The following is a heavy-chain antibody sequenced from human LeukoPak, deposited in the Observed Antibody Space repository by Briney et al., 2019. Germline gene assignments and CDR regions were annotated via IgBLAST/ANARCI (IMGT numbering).Heavy chain of an antibody. CDR3: AKEGPLNSDYYFDY. CDR2: ISWNSGSI. CDR1: GFTFDDYA. Sequence: GGSLRLSCAASGFTFDDYAMHWVRQAPGKGLEWVSGISWNSGSIGYADSVKGRFTISRDNAKNSLFLQMNSLRAEDTALYFCAKEGPLNSDYYFDYWGQGTLVTVSS. V-gene: IGHV3-9*01. D-gene: IGHD4-11*01. J-gene: IGHJ4*02.